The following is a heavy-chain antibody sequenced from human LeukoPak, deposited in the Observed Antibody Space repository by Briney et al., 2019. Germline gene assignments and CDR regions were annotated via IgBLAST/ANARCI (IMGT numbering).Heavy chain of an antibody. Sequence: ASETLSLTCTVSGGSLSGFYWSWIRQPPGKGLEWIGEINHSGSTNYNPSLKSRVTISVDTSKNQFSLKLSSVTAADTAVYYCARLLLETTVTTDANWGQGTLVTVSS. J-gene: IGHJ4*02. CDR2: INHSGST. CDR3: ARLLLETTVTTDAN. D-gene: IGHD4-17*01. CDR1: GGSLSGFY. V-gene: IGHV4-34*01.